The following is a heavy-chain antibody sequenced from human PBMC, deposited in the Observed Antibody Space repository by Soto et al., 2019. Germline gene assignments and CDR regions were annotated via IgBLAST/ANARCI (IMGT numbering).Heavy chain of an antibody. CDR2: IYHSGST. J-gene: IGHJ6*02. CDR1: GGSISSGDYY. V-gene: IGHV4-39*07. Sequence: SETLSLTCTVSGGSISSGDYYWSWIRQPPGKGLEWIGEIYHSGSTNYNPSLKSRVTISVDKSKNQFSLKLSSVTAADTAVYYCARAGRGYCSGGSCYSGLHGMDVWGQGTTVTVSS. CDR3: ARAGRGYCSGGSCYSGLHGMDV. D-gene: IGHD2-15*01.